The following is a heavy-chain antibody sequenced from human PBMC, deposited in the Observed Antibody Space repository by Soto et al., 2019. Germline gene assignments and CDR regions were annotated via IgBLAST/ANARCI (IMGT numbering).Heavy chain of an antibody. CDR2: ISGSGGGT. CDR1: GFTFSTYA. CDR3: FCGGF. Sequence: EVRLLESGGGLVQPGGSLRLSCAASGFTFSTYAMTWVRQAPGKGLECVSTISGSGGGTYYADSVKGRFTISRDNSKNTLYLQMNSLRAEDTAVSYCFCGGFWGQGTMVTVSS. V-gene: IGHV3-23*01. J-gene: IGHJ3*01. D-gene: IGHD1-26*01.